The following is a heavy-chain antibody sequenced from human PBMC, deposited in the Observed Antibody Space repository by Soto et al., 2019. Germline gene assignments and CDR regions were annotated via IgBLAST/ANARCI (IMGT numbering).Heavy chain of an antibody. Sequence: PSETLSLTCTVSGGSISSGDYYWSWIRQPPGKGLEWIGYIYYSGSTYYNPSLKSRVTISVDTSKNQFSLKLSSVTAADTAVYYCARFPPRYSSSWSYYYYGMDVWGQGTTVTVSS. CDR2: IYYSGST. J-gene: IGHJ6*02. V-gene: IGHV4-30-4*01. CDR3: ARFPPRYSSSWSYYYYGMDV. CDR1: GGSISSGDYY. D-gene: IGHD6-13*01.